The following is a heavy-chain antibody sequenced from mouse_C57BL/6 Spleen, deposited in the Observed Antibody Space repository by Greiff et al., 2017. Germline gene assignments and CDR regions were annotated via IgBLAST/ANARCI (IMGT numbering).Heavy chain of an antibody. CDR3: ARRGPYSNYEGYAMDY. V-gene: IGHV1-69*01. Sequence: QVQLQQPGAELVMPGASVKLSCKASGYTFTSYWMHWVKQRPGQGLEWTGEIDPSDSYTNYNQKFKGKSTLTVDKSSSTAYMQLSSLTSEDSAVYYCARRGPYSNYEGYAMDYWGQGTSVTVSS. CDR1: GYTFTSYW. J-gene: IGHJ4*01. CDR2: IDPSDSYT. D-gene: IGHD2-5*01.